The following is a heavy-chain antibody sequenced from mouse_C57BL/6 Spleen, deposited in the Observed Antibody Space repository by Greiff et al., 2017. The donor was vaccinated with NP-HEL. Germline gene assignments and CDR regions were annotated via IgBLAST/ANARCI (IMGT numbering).Heavy chain of an antibody. CDR2: IRNKANGYTT. D-gene: IGHD2-2*01. CDR1: GFTFTDYY. J-gene: IGHJ1*03. Sequence: EVQRVESGGGLVQPGGSLSLSCAASGFTFTDYYMSWVRQPPGKALEWLGFIRNKANGYTTEYSASVKGRFTISRDNSQSILYLQMNALRAEDSATYYCARAVTTWYFDVWGTGTTVTVSS. CDR3: ARAVTTWYFDV. V-gene: IGHV7-3*01.